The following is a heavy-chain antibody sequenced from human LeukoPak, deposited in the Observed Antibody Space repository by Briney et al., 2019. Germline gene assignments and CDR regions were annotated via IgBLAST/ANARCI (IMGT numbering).Heavy chain of an antibody. CDR3: AVDVIYDSG. V-gene: IGHV1-58*01. J-gene: IGHJ4*02. CDR2: TVVGSGNT. D-gene: IGHD2/OR15-2a*01. Sequence: SVNVSCKSSGFTFCNSAVQWVRQARGQRLEWIGWTVVGSGNTNYAQKFQERVTITRDMSTSTAYMELSSLRSEATAVYYCAVDVIYDSGWGQGILLTVSS. CDR1: GFTFCNSA.